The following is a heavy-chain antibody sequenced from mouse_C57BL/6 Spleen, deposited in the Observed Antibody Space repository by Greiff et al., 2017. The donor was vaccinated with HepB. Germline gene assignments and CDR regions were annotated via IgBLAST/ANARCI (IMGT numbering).Heavy chain of an antibody. Sequence: QVQLQHPGTELVKPGASVKLSCKASGYTFTSYWMHWVKQRPGQGLEWIGNINPSNGGTNYNEKFKSKATLTVDKSSSTAYMQLSSLTSEDSAVYYCARCTTVVPYYFDYWGQGTTLTVSS. CDR1: GYTFTSYW. V-gene: IGHV1-53*01. D-gene: IGHD1-1*01. CDR3: ARCTTVVPYYFDY. J-gene: IGHJ2*01. CDR2: INPSNGGT.